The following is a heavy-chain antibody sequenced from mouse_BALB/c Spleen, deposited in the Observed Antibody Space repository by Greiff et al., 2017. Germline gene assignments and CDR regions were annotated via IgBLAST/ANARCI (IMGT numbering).Heavy chain of an antibody. CDR2: INPSSGYT. Sequence: QVQLQQSAAELARPGASVKMSCKASGYTFTSYTMHWVKQRPGQGLEWIGYINPSSGYTEYNQKFKDKTTLTADKSSSTAYMQLSSLTSEDSAVYYCARNRYGVYYAMDYWGQGTSVTVSS. D-gene: IGHD2-14*01. CDR3: ARNRYGVYYAMDY. V-gene: IGHV1-4*02. J-gene: IGHJ4*01. CDR1: GYTFTSYT.